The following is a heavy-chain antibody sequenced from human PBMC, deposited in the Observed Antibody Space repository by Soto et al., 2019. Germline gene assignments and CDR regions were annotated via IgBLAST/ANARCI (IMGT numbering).Heavy chain of an antibody. J-gene: IGHJ4*02. Sequence: GGSLRLSCAVSGFTFDDNAMHWVRQAPETGLEWVSGINWKSDIGYADSVKGRFTISRDNAENSLYLQMNSLRAEDTALYYYAISQDRGGRTTFIYWGQGTQVTVSS. CDR2: INWKSDI. D-gene: IGHD3-16*01. V-gene: IGHV3-9*01. CDR3: AISQDRGGRTTFIY. CDR1: GFTFDDNA.